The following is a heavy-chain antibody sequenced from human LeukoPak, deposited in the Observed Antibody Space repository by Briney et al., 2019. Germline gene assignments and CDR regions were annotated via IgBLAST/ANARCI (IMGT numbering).Heavy chain of an antibody. CDR1: GGTFSSYA. CDR2: IIPIFGTA. V-gene: IGHV1-69*06. Sequence: ASVKVSCKASGGTFSSYAISWVRQAPGQGLEWMGGIIPIFGTANYAQKFQGRVTITADKSTSTAYMELSSLRSEDTAVYYCARALSWYGGTPLRFQHWGQGTLVTVSS. J-gene: IGHJ1*01. D-gene: IGHD6-13*01. CDR3: ARALSWYGGTPLRFQH.